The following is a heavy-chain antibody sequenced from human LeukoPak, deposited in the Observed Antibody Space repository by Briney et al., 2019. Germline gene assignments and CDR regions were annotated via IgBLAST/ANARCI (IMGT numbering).Heavy chain of an antibody. CDR3: ARHRNEYDYGDYQVIDY. CDR2: IYYSGST. CDR1: GGSLSSSSYY. Sequence: SETLSHTCTVSGGSLSSSSYYWGWIRQPPGKGLEWIGSIYYSGSTYYNPSLKSRVTISVDTSKNQFSLKLSSVTAADTAVYYCARHRNEYDYGDYQVIDYWGQGTLVTVSS. V-gene: IGHV4-39*01. J-gene: IGHJ4*02. D-gene: IGHD4-17*01.